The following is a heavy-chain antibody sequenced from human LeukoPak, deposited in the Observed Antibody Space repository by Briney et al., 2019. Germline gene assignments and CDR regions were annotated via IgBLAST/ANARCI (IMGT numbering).Heavy chain of an antibody. Sequence: GGSLRLSRAASGFTFSSYAMSWVRQAPGKGLEWVSAISGRGGSTYYADSVKGRFTISRDNSKNTLYLQMNSLRAEDTAVYYCAKDHSRSSSQSRHFDYWGQGTLVTVSS. V-gene: IGHV3-23*01. D-gene: IGHD6-13*01. CDR2: ISGRGGST. CDR3: AKDHSRSSSQSRHFDY. J-gene: IGHJ4*02. CDR1: GFTFSSYA.